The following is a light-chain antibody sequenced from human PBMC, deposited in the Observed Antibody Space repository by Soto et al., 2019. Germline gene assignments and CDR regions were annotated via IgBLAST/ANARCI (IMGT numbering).Light chain of an antibody. J-gene: IGLJ1*01. CDR1: SSDVGGYNY. Sequence: QSALTQPASVSGSPGQSITISCTGTSSDVGGYNYVSWYQQHPGKAPKLMIYDVSNRPSGVSNRFSGSKSGNTASLTISGLQGEDEGDYYCSSYTSISNFYVFGPGTKLTVL. V-gene: IGLV2-14*01. CDR3: SSYTSISNFYV. CDR2: DVS.